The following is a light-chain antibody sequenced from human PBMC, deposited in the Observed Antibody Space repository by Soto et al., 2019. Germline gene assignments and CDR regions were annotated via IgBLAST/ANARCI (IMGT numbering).Light chain of an antibody. CDR3: QQLNRFPLT. CDR2: AAS. CDR1: EAISTY. Sequence: DIQLTQSPSFLSASVGDRVTITCRASEAISTYLAWYQQKPGEAPNLLIYAASALQSGVPSRFSGSGSGAEITLTISSLQPDDSATYFCQQLNRFPLTFGGGTKVEIK. J-gene: IGKJ4*01. V-gene: IGKV1-9*01.